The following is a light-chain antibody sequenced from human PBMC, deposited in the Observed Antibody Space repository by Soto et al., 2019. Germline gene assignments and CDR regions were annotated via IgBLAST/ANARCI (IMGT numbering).Light chain of an antibody. Sequence: QSVLTQPPSASGTPGQRVTISCSGSSSNIGSNYVYWYQQLPGTAPKLLIYSNNQRPSGVPARCSPSKSRTSASLAISGLRSEDEADYYCAAWDDSLSGPVFGTGTKLTV. CDR1: SSNIGSNY. CDR2: SNN. V-gene: IGLV1-47*02. CDR3: AAWDDSLSGPV. J-gene: IGLJ1*01.